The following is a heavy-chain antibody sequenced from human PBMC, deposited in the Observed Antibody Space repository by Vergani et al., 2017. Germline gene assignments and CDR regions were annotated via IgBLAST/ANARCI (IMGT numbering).Heavy chain of an antibody. CDR3: ARILVFGELLSQTYWYFDL. J-gene: IGHJ2*01. Sequence: QVTLKESGPVLVTPTETLTLTCTVSGFSLSNARMVVSWIRQPPGKALEWLAHIFSNDEKSYSTSLKSRLTISKDTSKSQVVLTMTNMDPVDTATYYCARILVFGELLSQTYWYFDLWGRGTLVTVSS. CDR2: IFSNDEK. D-gene: IGHD3-10*02. CDR1: GFSLSNARMV. V-gene: IGHV2-26*01.